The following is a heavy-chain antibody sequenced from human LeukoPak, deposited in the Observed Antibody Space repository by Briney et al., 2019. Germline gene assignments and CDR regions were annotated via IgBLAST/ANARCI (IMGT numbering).Heavy chain of an antibody. CDR3: ATGYSSGWTWYNWFDP. D-gene: IGHD6-19*01. V-gene: IGHV1-24*01. CDR1: GYTLTELS. CDR2: FDPEDGET. J-gene: IGHJ5*02. Sequence: ASVKVSCKVSGYTLTELSMHWVRQAPGKRLEWMGGFDPEDGETIYAQKFQGRVTMTEDTSTDTAYMELSSLRSEDTAVYYCATGYSSGWTWYNWFDPWGQGTLVTVSS.